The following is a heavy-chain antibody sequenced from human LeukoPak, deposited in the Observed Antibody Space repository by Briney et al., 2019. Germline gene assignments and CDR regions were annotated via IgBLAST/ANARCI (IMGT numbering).Heavy chain of an antibody. CDR2: ISAYNGNT. V-gene: IGHV1-18*01. Sequence: GASVKVSCKASGYTFTSYGISWVRQAPGQGLEWMGWISAYNGNTNYAQRLQGRVTMTTDTSTSKAYMELRSLRSDDTAVYYCARGIAAAGKGFSDYWGQGTLVTVSS. CDR1: GYTFTSYG. J-gene: IGHJ4*02. CDR3: ARGIAAAGKGFSDY. D-gene: IGHD6-13*01.